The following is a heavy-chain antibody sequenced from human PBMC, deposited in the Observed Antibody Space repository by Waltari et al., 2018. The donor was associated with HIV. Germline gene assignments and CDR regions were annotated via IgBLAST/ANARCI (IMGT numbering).Heavy chain of an antibody. CDR1: GFTFTNYA. D-gene: IGHD6-13*01. V-gene: IGHV3-23*01. Sequence: EVQLLESGGGLVQPGGSLRLSCAASGFTFTNYAMNWVRQAPGKGREWFSAISGRAYSTDYADSGKGRFTISRDNSQNKLFLQMNSLRADDTAVYFCAKEHQYSHTWYSFYGMDVWGQGTTVTVSS. CDR3: AKEHQYSHTWYSFYGMDV. J-gene: IGHJ6*02. CDR2: ISGRAYST.